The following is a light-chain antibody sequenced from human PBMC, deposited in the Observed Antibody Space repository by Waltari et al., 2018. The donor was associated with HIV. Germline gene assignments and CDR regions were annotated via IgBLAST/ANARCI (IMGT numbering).Light chain of an antibody. Sequence: EIVMTQSPATLSVSPGERVPLSCRASRNVNHNLPWYQQKPGQAPRLLIYGASTRATGLPARFSGSGSGTEFTLTISSLQSEDFAVYYCQQYDKWPLTFGGGTKVEIK. V-gene: IGKV3-15*01. J-gene: IGKJ4*01. CDR1: RNVNHN. CDR2: GAS. CDR3: QQYDKWPLT.